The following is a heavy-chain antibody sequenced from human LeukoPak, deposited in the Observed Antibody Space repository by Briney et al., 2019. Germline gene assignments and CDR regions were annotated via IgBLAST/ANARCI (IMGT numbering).Heavy chain of an antibody. D-gene: IGHD3-10*01. J-gene: IGHJ6*03. CDR2: IKQDGSEK. V-gene: IGHV3-7*01. Sequence: GGSLRLSCAASGFTFSSYWMSWVRQAPGKGLEWVANIKQDGSEKYYVDSVKGRFTTSRDNAKNSLYLQMNSLRAEDTAVYYCARESSPRFGELLYYYYYYMDVWGKGTTVTISS. CDR1: GFTFSSYW. CDR3: ARESSPRFGELLYYYYYYMDV.